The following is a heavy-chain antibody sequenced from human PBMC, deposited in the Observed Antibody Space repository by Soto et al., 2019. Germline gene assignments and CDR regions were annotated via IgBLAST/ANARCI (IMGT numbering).Heavy chain of an antibody. J-gene: IGHJ4*02. CDR1: GDSVTSHY. V-gene: IGHV4-59*02. D-gene: IGHD4-17*01. CDR2: MHYTGFS. Sequence: SETLSLTCSFSGDSVTSHYLTWIQQSPEKGLEWIGYMHYTGFSHYNPSLKSRLTISVDRSKNQFTLQLTSVTVADTAVYYCARGIHDYGDYYDYWGQGTLVTVSS. CDR3: ARGIHDYGDYYDY.